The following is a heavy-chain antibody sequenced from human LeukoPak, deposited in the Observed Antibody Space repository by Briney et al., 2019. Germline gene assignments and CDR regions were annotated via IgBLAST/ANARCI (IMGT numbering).Heavy chain of an antibody. V-gene: IGHV3-48*02. CDR2: ISSSSSMI. CDR3: AREIITMGFNWFDP. D-gene: IGHD3-3*01. J-gene: IGHJ5*02. Sequence: PGGSLGLSCAASGFSINTHSMNWVRQAPGKGLEWVSYISSSSSMIYYADSVKGRFTISRDNDRNSLYLQMNGLRDEDTAVYYCAREIITMGFNWFDPWGQGTLVTVSS. CDR1: GFSINTHS.